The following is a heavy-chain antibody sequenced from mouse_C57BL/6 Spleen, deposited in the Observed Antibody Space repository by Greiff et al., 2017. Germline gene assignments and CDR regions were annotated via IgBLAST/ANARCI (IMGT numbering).Heavy chain of an antibody. D-gene: IGHD4-1*01. Sequence: VQLQQPGAELVRPGSSVKLSCTASGYTFTSYWMHWVQQRPIQGLEWLGNIDPSDSATHYNQKFKDKATLTVDNSSSTAYMQLSSRTSEDSAVDYCARGEKLGFAYWGQGTLVTVSA. CDR1: GYTFTSYW. CDR3: ARGEKLGFAY. V-gene: IGHV1-52*01. J-gene: IGHJ3*01. CDR2: IDPSDSAT.